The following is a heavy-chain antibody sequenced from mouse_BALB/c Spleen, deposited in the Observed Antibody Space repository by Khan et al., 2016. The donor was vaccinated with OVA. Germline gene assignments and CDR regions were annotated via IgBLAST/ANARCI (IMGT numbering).Heavy chain of an antibody. J-gene: IGHJ4*01. CDR1: GFSLSSYG. D-gene: IGHD1-1*01. CDR3: AKFTPDYYSMDY. Sequence: QVQLKQSGPGLVAPSQSLSITCTVPGFSLSSYGVNWVRQPPGKGLEWLGVIWGDGSTNYHSALVSRLIISKDNSKNQVFLKLNGLQTDDTATYYCAKFTPDYYSMDYWGQGTSVTVSS. CDR2: IWGDGST. V-gene: IGHV2-3*01.